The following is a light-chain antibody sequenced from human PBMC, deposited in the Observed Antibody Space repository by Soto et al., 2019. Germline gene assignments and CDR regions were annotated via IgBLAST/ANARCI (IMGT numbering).Light chain of an antibody. CDR3: LQDYGYPRA. J-gene: IGKJ1*01. CDR1: QSVSSW. CDR2: AAS. V-gene: IGKV1-5*01. Sequence: DIQMTQSPSTLSASVGDRVTITCRASQSVSSWLARFQQKPGKAPKLLIYAASRLQSGVPSRFSGSGSGTDFTLTISSLQPEDFATYYCLQDYGYPRAFGQGTKVDIK.